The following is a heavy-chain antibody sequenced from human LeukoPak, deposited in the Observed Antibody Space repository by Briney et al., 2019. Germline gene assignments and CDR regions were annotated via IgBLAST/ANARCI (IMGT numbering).Heavy chain of an antibody. CDR1: GGSISSGGYS. CDR3: ARSSSSWYLYFDY. V-gene: IGHV4-30-2*01. CDR2: IYHSGST. D-gene: IGHD6-13*01. Sequence: PSETLSLTCAVSGGSISSGGYSWSWIRQPPGKGLEWIGYIYHSGSTYYNPSLKSRVTISVDRSKNQFSLKLSSVTAADTAVYYCARSSSSWYLYFDYWGQGTLVTVSS. J-gene: IGHJ4*02.